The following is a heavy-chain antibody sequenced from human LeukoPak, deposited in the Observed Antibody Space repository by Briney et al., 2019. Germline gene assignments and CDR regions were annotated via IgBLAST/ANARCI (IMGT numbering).Heavy chain of an antibody. CDR2: ISAYNGNT. V-gene: IGHV1-18*01. D-gene: IGHD3-9*01. Sequence: ASVKVSCKASGYTFTSYGISWVRQAPGQGLEWMGWISAYNGNTNYAQKLQGRVTMTTDTSTSTAYMELRSLRSDDTAVYYCARDSGRYLDWLLAGYYYYYYYMDVWGKGTTVTVSS. CDR1: GYTFTSYG. CDR3: ARDSGRYLDWLLAGYYYYYYYMDV. J-gene: IGHJ6*03.